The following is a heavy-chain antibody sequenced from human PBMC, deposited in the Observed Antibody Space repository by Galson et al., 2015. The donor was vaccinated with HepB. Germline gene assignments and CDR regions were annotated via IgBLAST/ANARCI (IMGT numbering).Heavy chain of an antibody. CDR2: INPNSGGT. J-gene: IGHJ3*02. D-gene: IGHD6-13*01. V-gene: IGHV1-2*04. CDR3: ARGSGAAAGGDAFDI. CDR1: GYTFTGYY. Sequence: SCKASGYTFTGYYMHWVRQAPGQGLEWMGWINPNSGGTNYAQKFQGWVTMTRDTSISTAYMELSRLRSDDTAVYYCARGSGAAAGGDAFDIWGQGTMVTVSS.